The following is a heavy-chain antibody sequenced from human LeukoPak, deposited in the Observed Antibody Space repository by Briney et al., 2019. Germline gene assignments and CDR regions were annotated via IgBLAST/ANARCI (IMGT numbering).Heavy chain of an antibody. CDR1: GYTFTVYY. Sequence: ASVKVSCKASGYTFTVYYMHWVRQAPGQGLEWMGRINPNSGGTNYAQKFQGRVTMTRDTSISTAYMELSRLRSDDTAVYYCARGGPLVLLWFGESQDYWGQGTLVTVSS. D-gene: IGHD3-10*01. V-gene: IGHV1-2*06. CDR2: INPNSGGT. CDR3: ARGGPLVLLWFGESQDY. J-gene: IGHJ4*02.